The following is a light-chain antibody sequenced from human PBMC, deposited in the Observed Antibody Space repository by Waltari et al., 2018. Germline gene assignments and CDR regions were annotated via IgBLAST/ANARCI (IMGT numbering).Light chain of an antibody. CDR3: CSYAGRYTYV. CDR2: DVS. J-gene: IGLJ1*01. V-gene: IGLV2-11*01. CDR1: ISDVGNYNY. Sequence: QSALTQPRSVSGSPGQSVTISCTGTISDVGNYNYVSWYQQHPGKAPKFMIFDVSQRPSGVPDRFSGSKSGSTASLTISGLQAEDEADYYCCSYAGRYTYVFGTGTKVTVL.